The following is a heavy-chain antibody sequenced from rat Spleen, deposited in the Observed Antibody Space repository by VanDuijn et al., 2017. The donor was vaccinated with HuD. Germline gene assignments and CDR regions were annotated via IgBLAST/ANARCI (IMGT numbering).Heavy chain of an antibody. J-gene: IGHJ2*01. CDR2: IPNTGGTT. V-gene: IGHV5-31*01. CDR1: GITFNNYW. Sequence: EVQLMESGGGLVQAGRSLKLSCVASGITFNNYWMTWTRPAPGKGLERVACIPNTGGTTYYPDSLKGRFTISRDSAKSTLYLQMNSLRSEETATYYCTRQGGTMMLVIRDYFDYWGQGVMVTVSS. D-gene: IGHD1-12*02. CDR3: TRQGGTMMLVIRDYFDY.